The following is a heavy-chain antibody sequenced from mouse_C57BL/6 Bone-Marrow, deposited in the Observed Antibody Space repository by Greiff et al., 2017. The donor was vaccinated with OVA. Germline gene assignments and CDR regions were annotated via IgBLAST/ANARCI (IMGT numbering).Heavy chain of an antibody. D-gene: IGHD1-1*01. CDR1: GYTFTSYW. V-gene: IGHV1-69*01. CDR3: ARSFYGSSFYFDY. J-gene: IGHJ2*01. CDR2: FDPSDSYT. Sequence: QVQLKQPGAELVMPGASVKLSCKASGYTFTSYWMHWVKQRPGQGLEWIGEFDPSDSYTNYNQKVKGKSTLTVDKSSSTAYMQLSSLTSEDSAVYYCARSFYGSSFYFDYWGQGTTLTVSS.